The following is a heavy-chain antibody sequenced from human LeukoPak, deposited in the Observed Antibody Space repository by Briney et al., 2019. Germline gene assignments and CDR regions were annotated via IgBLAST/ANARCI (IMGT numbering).Heavy chain of an antibody. J-gene: IGHJ4*02. CDR1: GFTFDDYA. CDR2: ISWNSGSI. D-gene: IGHD6-19*01. V-gene: IGHV3-9*01. Sequence: GGSLRFSCAASGFTFDDYAMHWVRQAPGKGLEWVSGISWNSGSIGYADSVKGRFTISRDNAKNSLYLQMNSLRAEDTALYYCAKDTSQQWLVLGYFDYWGQGTLVTVSS. CDR3: AKDTSQQWLVLGYFDY.